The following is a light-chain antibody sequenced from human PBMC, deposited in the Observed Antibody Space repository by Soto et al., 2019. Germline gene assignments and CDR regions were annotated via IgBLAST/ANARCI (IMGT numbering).Light chain of an antibody. CDR2: EVS. CDR1: SGDVGSYNR. Sequence: QSALTQPPSVSGSPGHSVTISCTGASGDVGSYNRVSWYQQPPGTAPKLMIYEVSNRPSGVPDRFSGSKSGNTASLTISGLQAEDEADYYCSFFTSRVVFGGGTKLTVL. V-gene: IGLV2-18*01. CDR3: SFFTSRVV. J-gene: IGLJ3*02.